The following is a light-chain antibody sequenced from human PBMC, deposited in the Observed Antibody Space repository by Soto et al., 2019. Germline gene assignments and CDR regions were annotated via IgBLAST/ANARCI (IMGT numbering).Light chain of an antibody. CDR1: QSVSSIY. CDR3: QPYGSAHT. CDR2: GAS. V-gene: IGKV3-20*01. J-gene: IGKJ2*01. Sequence: EIVVTQSPGTLSLSPGERATLSCRASQSVSSIYLAWYQQKPGQAPRLLMYGASSRATGIPDRFSGSGSGTDFTLTSSRLEPEDFAVYYCQPYGSAHTFGQGTKLEIK.